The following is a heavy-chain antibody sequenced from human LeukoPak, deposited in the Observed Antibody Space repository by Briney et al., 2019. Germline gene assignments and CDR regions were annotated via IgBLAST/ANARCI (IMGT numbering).Heavy chain of an antibody. CDR2: INPNSGGT. J-gene: IGHJ4*02. Sequence: GASVKVSCKASGYTFTDYYMHWVRQAPGQGLEWMGWINPNSGGTNYAQKFQGRVTMTRDTSISTAYMELSRLRSDDTAVYYCARAGGRYSSGWQGQAFGYWGQGTLVTVSS. V-gene: IGHV1-2*02. D-gene: IGHD6-19*01. CDR1: GYTFTDYY. CDR3: ARAGGRYSSGWQGQAFGY.